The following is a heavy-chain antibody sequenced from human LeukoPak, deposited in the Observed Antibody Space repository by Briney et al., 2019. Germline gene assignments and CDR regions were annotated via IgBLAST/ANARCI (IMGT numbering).Heavy chain of an antibody. CDR1: GFTFSNSA. V-gene: IGHV3-30*02. CDR3: AKDLGAYYYGSVLDY. J-gene: IGHJ4*01. CDR2: IRSDGNKK. Sequence: PGGSLRLSCAASGFTFSNSAMHWVRQAPTKGLGWVAFIRSDGNKKYYADSVKGRFTISRDTSKNTLYLEMSSLRLDDTAVYYCAKDLGAYYYGSVLDYWGRGTRVTVSS. D-gene: IGHD3-10*01.